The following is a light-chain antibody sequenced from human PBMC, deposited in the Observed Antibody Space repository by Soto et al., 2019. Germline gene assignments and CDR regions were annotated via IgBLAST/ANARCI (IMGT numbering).Light chain of an antibody. Sequence: DIQMTQSPSSLSASVGDRVTITCRASQSIISYLNWYHQKPGKAPKLLIYDASSLQSGVASRFSGSGSGTDFTLTISSLQPEDAATYYCQQSYSTPLTFGGGTKVEIK. J-gene: IGKJ4*01. V-gene: IGKV1-39*01. CDR2: DAS. CDR3: QQSYSTPLT. CDR1: QSIISY.